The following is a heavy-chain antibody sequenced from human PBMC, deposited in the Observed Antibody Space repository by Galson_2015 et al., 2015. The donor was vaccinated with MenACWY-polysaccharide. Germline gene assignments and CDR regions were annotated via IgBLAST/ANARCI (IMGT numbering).Heavy chain of an antibody. D-gene: IGHD2-15*01. CDR1: GFSFSTYW. V-gene: IGHV3-74*01. J-gene: IGHJ5*02. Sequence: LRLSCAASGFSFSTYWMHWVRHAPGKGLVWVSRINADGSATDYADSVRGRFTISRDNAKNTLYLEMNSLRAENTAVYYCTKAGAKYCRGSSCYFNWFDPWGQGTLVTVSS. CDR2: INADGSAT. CDR3: TKAGAKYCRGSSCYFNWFDP.